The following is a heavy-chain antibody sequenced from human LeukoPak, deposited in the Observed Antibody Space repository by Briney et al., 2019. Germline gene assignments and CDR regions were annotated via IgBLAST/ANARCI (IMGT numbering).Heavy chain of an antibody. Sequence: PGASLRLSCAASGFTFSNYAMSWVRQAPGKGLEWVSAITGSGGGTYYADPVKGRFTISRDNSKNTLYLQMNSLRAEDTAVYYCAKWGDYDVLTGYYDPDYWGQGTLVTVSS. CDR1: GFTFSNYA. D-gene: IGHD3-9*01. V-gene: IGHV3-23*01. CDR3: AKWGDYDVLTGYYDPDY. J-gene: IGHJ4*02. CDR2: ITGSGGGT.